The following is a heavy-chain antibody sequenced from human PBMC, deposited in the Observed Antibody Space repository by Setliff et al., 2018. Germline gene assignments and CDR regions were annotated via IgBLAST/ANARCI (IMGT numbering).Heavy chain of an antibody. CDR2: INYSGIT. J-gene: IGHJ3*02. D-gene: IGHD2-15*01. V-gene: IGHV4-39*01. Sequence: SETLSLTCSVSGDSISSSSYYWGWIRQPPGKGLEWIGSINYSGITYYGPSLKSRVIVSVDTSKNQFSLKLSSVTAADTAVYYCARLPGYCNGGNCYGYYTFDIWGQGTMVTVSS. CDR3: ARLPGYCNGGNCYGYYTFDI. CDR1: GDSISSSSYY.